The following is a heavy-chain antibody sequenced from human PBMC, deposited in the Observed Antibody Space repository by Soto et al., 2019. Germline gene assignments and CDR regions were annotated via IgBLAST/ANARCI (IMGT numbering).Heavy chain of an antibody. CDR3: TRWYYYDSSGYSHYGHYYYGMDV. J-gene: IGHJ6*02. CDR2: IRSKANSYAT. V-gene: IGHV3-73*01. Sequence: RGSLRLSCAASGFTFSGSAMHWVRQASGKGLEWVGRIRSKANSYATAYAASVKGRFTISRDDSKNTAYLQMNSLKTEDTAVYYCTRWYYYDSSGYSHYGHYYYGMDVWGQGTTVTVSS. CDR1: GFTFSGSA. D-gene: IGHD3-22*01.